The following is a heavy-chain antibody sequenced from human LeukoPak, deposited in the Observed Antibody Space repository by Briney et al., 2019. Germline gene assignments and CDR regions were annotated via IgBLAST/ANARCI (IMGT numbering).Heavy chain of an antibody. Sequence: SETLSLTCSVSGFSLSGGHFWGWIRQSPGKGLEWIGSVSHSASTYYNPSLKSRVTMSVDTSKNQFSLKLKSVTAADTAVYYCARVETAMMRVWGQGILVTVSA. V-gene: IGHV4-38-2*02. CDR3: ARVETAMMRV. J-gene: IGHJ4*02. D-gene: IGHD5-18*01. CDR1: GFSLSGGHF. CDR2: VSHSAST.